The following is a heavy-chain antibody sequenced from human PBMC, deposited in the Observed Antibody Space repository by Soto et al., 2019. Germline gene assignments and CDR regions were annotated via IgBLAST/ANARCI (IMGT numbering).Heavy chain of an antibody. CDR3: ARDDGYNLNYYYGMDV. CDR2: IIPIFGTA. J-gene: IGHJ6*02. D-gene: IGHD5-12*01. CDR1: GGTLSSYA. V-gene: IGHV1-69*13. Sequence: SVEVSWKASGGTLSSYAISWVRQAPGQGLEWMGGIIPIFGTANYAQKFRGRVTITADESTSTAYMELSSLRSEDTAVYYCARDDGYNLNYYYGMDVWGQGTTVTVSS.